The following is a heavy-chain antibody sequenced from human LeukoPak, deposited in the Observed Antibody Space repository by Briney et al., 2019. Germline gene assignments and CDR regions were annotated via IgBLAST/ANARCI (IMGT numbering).Heavy chain of an antibody. D-gene: IGHD5-12*01. V-gene: IGHV3-7*03. J-gene: IGHJ4*02. Sequence: SGGSLRLSCAASRFTFSSYWMSWVRQAPGKGLEWVANIKQDGSEKCYVDSVKGRFTISRDNAKNSLYLQLNSLRAEDTAVYYCARARGGYDFDYWGQGTLVTVSS. CDR2: IKQDGSEK. CDR1: RFTFSSYW. CDR3: ARARGGYDFDY.